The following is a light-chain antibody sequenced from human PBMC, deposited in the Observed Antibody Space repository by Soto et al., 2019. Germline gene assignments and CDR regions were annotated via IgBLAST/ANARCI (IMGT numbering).Light chain of an antibody. Sequence: DIQMTQSPSTMSASVGDRDTITCRASQSISSWLAWYQQKPGKAPKLLIYKASSLESGVPSRFSGSGSGTAFTLTISSLQPDDFATYYCQQYNSFPTFGQGTKVEIK. CDR3: QQYNSFPT. CDR1: QSISSW. J-gene: IGKJ1*01. CDR2: KAS. V-gene: IGKV1-5*03.